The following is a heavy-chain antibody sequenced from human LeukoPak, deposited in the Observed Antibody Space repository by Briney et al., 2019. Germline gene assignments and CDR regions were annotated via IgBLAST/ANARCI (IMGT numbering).Heavy chain of an antibody. D-gene: IGHD1-26*01. CDR2: INPSGGST. CDR3: ARDTSTQFVGEGMDV. J-gene: IGHJ6*02. V-gene: IGHV1-46*01. Sequence: ASVKVSCKASGYTFTSYYMHWVRQAPGQGLEWMGIINPSGGSTSYAQKFQGRVTMTRDTSTSTVYMELSSLRSEDTAVYYCARDTSTQFVGEGMDVWGQGTTVTVSS. CDR1: GYTFTSYY.